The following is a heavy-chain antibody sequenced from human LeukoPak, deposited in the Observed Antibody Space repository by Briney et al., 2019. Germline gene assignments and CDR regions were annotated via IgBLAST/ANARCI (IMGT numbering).Heavy chain of an antibody. J-gene: IGHJ5*02. D-gene: IGHD3-16*02. Sequence: SETLSLTCTVSGYSISSGYYWGWIRQPPGKGLEWIGTIYHSGSTYYNPSLKGRVTVSVDTSKNQFSLKLSSVTAADAAVYYCARDHRYPSNWFDPWGQGTLVTVSS. CDR3: ARDHRYPSNWFDP. CDR1: GYSISSGYY. CDR2: IYHSGST. V-gene: IGHV4-38-2*02.